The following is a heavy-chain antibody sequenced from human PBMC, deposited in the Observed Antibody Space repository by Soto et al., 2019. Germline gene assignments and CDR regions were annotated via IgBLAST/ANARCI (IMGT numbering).Heavy chain of an antibody. D-gene: IGHD4-17*01. CDR2: IGTRGNTK. CDR1: GFTFSDYY. J-gene: IGHJ4*02. Sequence: QVQLVESGGGLVKPGGSLRLSCATSGFTFSDYYMSWIRQAPGKGLEWVSYIGTRGNTKYYADSVRGRFTISRDNAKNSLYLLMNSLRADDTAVYYCARDGTEYYGEYYDYWGQGIPVTVSS. CDR3: ARDGTEYYGEYYDY. V-gene: IGHV3-11*01.